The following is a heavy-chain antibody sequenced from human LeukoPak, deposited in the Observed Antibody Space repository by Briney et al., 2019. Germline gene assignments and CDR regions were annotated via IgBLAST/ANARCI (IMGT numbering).Heavy chain of an antibody. D-gene: IGHD6-19*01. CDR2: KKEDGSIQ. J-gene: IGHJ4*02. CDR1: GFTFSSYW. Sequence: PGGSLRLSCVASGFTFSSYWVTWVRQAPGKGLEWLANKKEDGSIQYYLDSVRGRFTISRDNAKASVYLQLNSLRADDTAVYYCARDVWTGVAVSDYWGQGTLVTVSS. V-gene: IGHV3-7*01. CDR3: ARDVWTGVAVSDY.